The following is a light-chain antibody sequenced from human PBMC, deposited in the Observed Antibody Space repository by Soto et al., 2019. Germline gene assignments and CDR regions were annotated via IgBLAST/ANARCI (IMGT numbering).Light chain of an antibody. CDR3: QQGHNWPLT. CDR2: GAS. Sequence: EIVMTQSPATLSLSPGERAALSCRASQSINSELAWYQQKPGQPPRLLIYGASTRATGVPARFTGSESGSEFTLTISGIQSEDFAVYYCQQGHNWPLTFGQGTRLE. CDR1: QSINSE. J-gene: IGKJ2*01. V-gene: IGKV3-15*01.